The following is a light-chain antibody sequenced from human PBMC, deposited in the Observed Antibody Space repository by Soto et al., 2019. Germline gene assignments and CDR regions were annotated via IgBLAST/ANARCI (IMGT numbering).Light chain of an antibody. J-gene: IGKJ4*02. V-gene: IGKV3-20*01. CDR1: QRVSRTY. CDR3: LRSGSLVLT. Sequence: ESALTQSPGTLSLSPGERANLCCRASQRVSRTYLDWYLQKPGQAPRLLIYGASSRATGIPDTFSGSGSGTDFVFPISRLEPEGFAVYYCLRSGSLVLTFGGGTKVEIK. CDR2: GAS.